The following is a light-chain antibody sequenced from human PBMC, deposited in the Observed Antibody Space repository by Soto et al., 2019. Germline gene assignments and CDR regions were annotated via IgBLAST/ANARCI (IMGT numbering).Light chain of an antibody. CDR1: QNINTW. Sequence: DNQMTQSPSTLSASVGDRVTITCRASQNINTWLAWYQQKPGTAPKVLIYHASNLQSGVPSRFSGSGSGTELTLTISSLQPDDFATYYCQQYNSYSFGQGTKVDIK. CDR2: HAS. V-gene: IGKV1-5*01. J-gene: IGKJ1*01. CDR3: QQYNSYS.